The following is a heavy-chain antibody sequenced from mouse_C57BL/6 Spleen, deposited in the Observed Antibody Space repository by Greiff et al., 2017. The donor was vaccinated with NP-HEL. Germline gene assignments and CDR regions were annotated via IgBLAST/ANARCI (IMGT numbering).Heavy chain of an antibody. J-gene: IGHJ4*01. CDR3: ERDGTDQASYAMDY. Sequence: QVQLQQPGAELVKPGASVKMSCKASGYAFSSYWMNWVKQRPGKGLEWIGQIYPGDGDTNYNGKFKGKATLTADKSSSTAYMQLSSLTSEDSAVYFCERDGTDQASYAMDYWGQGTSVTVSS. CDR1: GYAFSSYW. CDR2: IYPGDGDT. V-gene: IGHV1-80*01. D-gene: IGHD3-2*02.